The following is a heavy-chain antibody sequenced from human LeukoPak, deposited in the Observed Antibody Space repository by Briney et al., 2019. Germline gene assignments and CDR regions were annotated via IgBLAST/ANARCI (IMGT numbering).Heavy chain of an antibody. D-gene: IGHD6-13*01. V-gene: IGHV4-4*09. J-gene: IGHJ3*02. CDR1: GGSISSYY. CDR3: ARHLDIAAAGNGDNAFDI. Sequence: SETLSLTCTVSGGSISSYYWSWIRQPPGKGLEWIGYIYTSGSTNYNPSLKSRVTISVDTSKNQFSLKLSSATAADTAVYYCARHLDIAAAGNGDNAFDIWGQGTMVTVSS. CDR2: IYTSGST.